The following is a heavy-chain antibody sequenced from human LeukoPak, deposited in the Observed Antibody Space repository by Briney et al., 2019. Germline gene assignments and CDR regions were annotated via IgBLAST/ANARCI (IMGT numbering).Heavy chain of an antibody. J-gene: IGHJ5*02. D-gene: IGHD3-3*01. CDR3: ARDRDFWSGQNNWFDP. CDR2: IYYSGST. V-gene: IGHV4-59*01. Sequence: SETLSLTXTVSGGSISSYYWSWIRQPPGKGVEWIGYIYYSGSTNYNPSLKSRVTISVDTSKNQFSLKLSSVTAADTAVYYCARDRDFWSGQNNWFDPWGQGTLVTVSS. CDR1: GGSISSYY.